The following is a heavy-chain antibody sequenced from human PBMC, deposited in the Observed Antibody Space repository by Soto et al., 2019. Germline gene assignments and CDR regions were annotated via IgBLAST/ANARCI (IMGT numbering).Heavy chain of an antibody. CDR2: IIPIFGTA. Sequence: GASVKVSCKASGGTFSSYAISWVRQAPGQGLEWMGGIIPIFGTANYAQKFQGRVTITADESTSTAYMELSSLRSEDTAVYYCAKDPVELLNDAFDIWGQRTMVTVSS. CDR1: GGTFSSYA. J-gene: IGHJ3*02. V-gene: IGHV1-69*13. D-gene: IGHD1-26*01. CDR3: AKDPVELLNDAFDI.